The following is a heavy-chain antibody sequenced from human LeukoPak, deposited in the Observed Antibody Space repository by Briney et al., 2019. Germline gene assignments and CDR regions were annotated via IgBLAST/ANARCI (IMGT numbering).Heavy chain of an antibody. J-gene: IGHJ3*02. D-gene: IGHD2-15*01. Sequence: PGRSLRLSCAASEFTFSSYAAHWVRQAPGKGLEWVAVISHDGSNKYYADSVKGRFTISRDNSKNTLYLQMNNLRVEDTAVYYCARAPLGYCRGGSCYAHSGSYLYAFDIWGQGTLVTVSS. CDR3: ARAPLGYCRGGSCYAHSGSYLYAFDI. CDR1: EFTFSSYA. V-gene: IGHV3-30*04. CDR2: ISHDGSNK.